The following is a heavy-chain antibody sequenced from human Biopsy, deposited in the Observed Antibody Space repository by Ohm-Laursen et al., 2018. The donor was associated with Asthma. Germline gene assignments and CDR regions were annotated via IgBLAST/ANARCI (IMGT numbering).Heavy chain of an antibody. CDR1: GFTFSDYW. CDR3: TTGFWWTFDY. J-gene: IGHJ4*02. Sequence: GSLRLSCTASGFTFSDYWMHWVRQAPGKGLEWVGRIKSKTDGGTTDYAAPVKGRFTISRDDSKNTLYLQMNSLKTEDTAVYYCTTGFWWTFDYWGQGTLVTVSS. D-gene: IGHD3-16*01. CDR2: IKSKTDGGTT. V-gene: IGHV3-15*01.